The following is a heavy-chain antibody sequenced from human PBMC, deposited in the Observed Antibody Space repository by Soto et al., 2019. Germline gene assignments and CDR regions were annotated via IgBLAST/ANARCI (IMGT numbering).Heavy chain of an antibody. V-gene: IGHV3-74*01. CDR1: GFTFSNYW. D-gene: IGHD3-16*02. CDR2: INPDGRTT. Sequence: EVQLVESGGGLVQPGGSLRLSCEASGFTFSNYWMHWVRQAPGKGLVWVSRINPDGRTTSYADSVKGRFIISRDNAKNTVYLQMNSLRAEDTAVYYCERVEISTWAKFDSWGQGTLVTVSS. J-gene: IGHJ4*02. CDR3: ERVEISTWAKFDS.